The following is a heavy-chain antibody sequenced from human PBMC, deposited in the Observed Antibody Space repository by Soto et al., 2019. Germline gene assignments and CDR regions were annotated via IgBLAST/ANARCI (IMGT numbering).Heavy chain of an antibody. V-gene: IGHV1-18*01. CDR3: AREVYRGSSSWSDPHYYYYYYLDV. Sequence: ASVKVSCKASGYTFTSYGISWVRQAPGRGLEWMGWISAYNGNTNYAQKLQGRVTMTTDTSTSTAYMELRSLRSDDTAVYYCAREVYRGSSSWSDPHYYYYYYLDVWGKETTVTVSS. CDR1: GYTFTSYG. D-gene: IGHD6-13*01. CDR2: ISAYNGNT. J-gene: IGHJ6*03.